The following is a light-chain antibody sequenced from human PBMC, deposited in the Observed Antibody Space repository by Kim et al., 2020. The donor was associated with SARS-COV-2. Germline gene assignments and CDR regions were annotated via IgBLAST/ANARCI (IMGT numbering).Light chain of an antibody. Sequence: DIMMTQSPDSLAVSLGERATINCKSSQSVLYSSNNKNCLAWYQQKPGQPPKLLVYWTSTRESGVPDRFSGGGSGTDFTLTISSLQAEDVAVYYCQQYYTTPYTFGQGTKLEI. CDR2: WTS. CDR1: QSVLYSSNNKNC. V-gene: IGKV4-1*01. J-gene: IGKJ2*01. CDR3: QQYYTTPYT.